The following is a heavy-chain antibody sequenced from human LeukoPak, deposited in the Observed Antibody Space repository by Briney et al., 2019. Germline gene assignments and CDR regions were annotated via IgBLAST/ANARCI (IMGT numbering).Heavy chain of an antibody. Sequence: GGSLRLSCAASGFTFSTYGMHWVRQAPGKGLEWVAVISYDGSNKYYADSVKGRFTISRENSKNTLHLQMNSLRAEDTAVYYCARHTWQLISPLYSDYWGQGTLVTVSS. CDR3: ARHTWQLISPLYSDY. CDR1: GFTFSTYG. J-gene: IGHJ4*02. D-gene: IGHD3-10*01. V-gene: IGHV3-30*03. CDR2: ISYDGSNK.